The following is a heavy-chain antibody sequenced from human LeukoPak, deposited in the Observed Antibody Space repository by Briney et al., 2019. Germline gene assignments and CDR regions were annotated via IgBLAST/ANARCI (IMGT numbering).Heavy chain of an antibody. V-gene: IGHV4-39*01. CDR2: IYYSKNT. CDR3: VSPRGFSYGYFDY. D-gene: IGHD5-18*01. J-gene: IGHJ4*02. CDR1: GGSISSSSAY. Sequence: PSETLSLTCTVSGGSISSSSAYWGWIRQPPGKGLEWIESIYYSKNTYYNPSLKSRVTISAETSKNQFSLTLGSVSATDTAVYYCVSPRGFSYGYFDYWGQGTLVTVSS.